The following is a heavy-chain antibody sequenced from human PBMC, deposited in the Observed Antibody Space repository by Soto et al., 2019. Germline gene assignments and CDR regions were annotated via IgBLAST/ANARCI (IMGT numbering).Heavy chain of an antibody. D-gene: IGHD2-21*02. Sequence: GASVKVSCKASGYTFTSYDINWLRQATGQGLEWMGWMNPNSGNTGYAQKFQGRVTMTRNTSISAAYMELSSLRSEDTAVYYCARCDFLTWDYFDYWGQGTLVTVSS. CDR2: MNPNSGNT. V-gene: IGHV1-8*01. CDR1: GYTFTSYD. CDR3: ARCDFLTWDYFDY. J-gene: IGHJ4*02.